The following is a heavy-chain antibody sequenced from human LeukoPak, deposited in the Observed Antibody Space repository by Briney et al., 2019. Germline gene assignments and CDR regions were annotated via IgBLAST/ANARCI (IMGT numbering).Heavy chain of an antibody. V-gene: IGHV4-34*01. J-gene: IGHJ6*02. CDR3: ARSGAYGMDV. Sequence: SETLSLTCAVYGGSFSGYYWSWIRQPPGKGLEWIGEISHSGSANYNPSLKSRVTISVDTSKNQFSLKLNFVTAADTAVYYCARSGAYGMDVWGRGTTVTVS. CDR1: GGSFSGYY. CDR2: ISHSGSA. D-gene: IGHD3-10*01.